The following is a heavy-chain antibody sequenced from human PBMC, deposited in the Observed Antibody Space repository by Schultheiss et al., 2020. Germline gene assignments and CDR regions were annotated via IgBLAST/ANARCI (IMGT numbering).Heavy chain of an antibody. V-gene: IGHV3-23*01. CDR2: ISGSGGST. CDR3: ARGPDFDWLSTYYYGMDV. CDR1: GFTFSSYA. Sequence: GGSLRLSCAASGFTFSSYAMSWVRQAPGKGLEWVSAISGSGGSTYYADSVKGRFTISRDNSKNTLYLQMNSLRAEDTAVYYCARGPDFDWLSTYYYGMDVWGQGTTVTVSS. D-gene: IGHD3-9*01. J-gene: IGHJ6*02.